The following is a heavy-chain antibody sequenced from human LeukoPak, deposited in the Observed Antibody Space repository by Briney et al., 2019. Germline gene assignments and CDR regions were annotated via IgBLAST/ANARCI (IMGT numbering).Heavy chain of an antibody. V-gene: IGHV4-59*01. Sequence: SETLSLTCTVSGGSISSYYWSWIRHPPGKGLEWIGYIYYSGSTNYNPSLKSRVTISVDTSKNQFSLKMSSVTAADTAVYYCARAQILHGSGSYYNSLYYYGMDVWGQGTTVTVSS. D-gene: IGHD3-10*01. J-gene: IGHJ6*02. CDR2: IYYSGST. CDR3: ARAQILHGSGSYYNSLYYYGMDV. CDR1: GGSISSYY.